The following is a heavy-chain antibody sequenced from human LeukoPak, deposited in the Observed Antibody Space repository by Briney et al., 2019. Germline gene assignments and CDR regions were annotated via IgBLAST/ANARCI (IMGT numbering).Heavy chain of an antibody. D-gene: IGHD6-13*01. CDR1: GFTVSSNY. V-gene: IGHV3-66*01. CDR3: ARGSSSWYGWFDP. J-gene: IGHJ5*02. Sequence: GGSLRLSCAASGFTVSSNYMSWVRQAPGKGLEWVSVIYSGGSTYYADSVKGRFTISRDNSKNTLYLQMNSLRAGDTAVYYCARGSSSWYGWFDPWGQGTLVTVSS. CDR2: IYSGGST.